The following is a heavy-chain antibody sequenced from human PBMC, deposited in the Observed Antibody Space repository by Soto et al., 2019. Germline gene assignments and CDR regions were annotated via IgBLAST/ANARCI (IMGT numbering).Heavy chain of an antibody. CDR2: IYTSGST. CDR3: ARDRANWGYYYYYYGMDV. Sequence: QVQLQESGPGLVKPSETLSLTCTVSGGSISSYYWSWIRQPAGKGLEWIGRIYTSGSTNYNPSLKSRVTMSVDTSKNQFSLKLSSVTAADTAVYYCARDRANWGYYYYYYGMDVWGQGTTVTVSS. D-gene: IGHD7-27*01. V-gene: IGHV4-4*07. J-gene: IGHJ6*02. CDR1: GGSISSYY.